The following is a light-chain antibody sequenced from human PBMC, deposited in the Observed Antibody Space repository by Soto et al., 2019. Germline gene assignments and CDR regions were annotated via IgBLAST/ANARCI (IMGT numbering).Light chain of an antibody. CDR3: QHVYSFPHT. Sequence: DIQMTQSPSSLSASIGDGVTITCRASQFIGNYLNLYQHRPGKVPAVLIYGATTLRGGVPSRFTGRGYGTDFTLTINSLQPEDFATYSCQHVYSFPHTFGPGTKVEV. J-gene: IGKJ2*01. V-gene: IGKV1-39*01. CDR1: QFIGNY. CDR2: GAT.